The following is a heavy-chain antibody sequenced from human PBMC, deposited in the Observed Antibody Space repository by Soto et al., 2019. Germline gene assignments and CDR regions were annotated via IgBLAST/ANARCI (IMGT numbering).Heavy chain of an antibody. CDR3: ARGPSLYYYGSGSLLGDYYGMDV. D-gene: IGHD3-10*01. CDR1: GGSFSGYY. CDR2: INHSGST. V-gene: IGHV4-34*01. J-gene: IGHJ6*02. Sequence: SETLSLTCAVYGGSFSGYYWSWIRQPPGKGLEWIGEINHSGSTNYNPSLKSRVTISVDTSKNQFSLKLSSVTAADTAVYYCARGPSLYYYGSGSLLGDYYGMDVWGQGTTVTVSS.